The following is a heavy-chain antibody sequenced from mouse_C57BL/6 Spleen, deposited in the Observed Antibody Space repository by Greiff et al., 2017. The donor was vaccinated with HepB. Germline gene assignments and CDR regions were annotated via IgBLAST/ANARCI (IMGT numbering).Heavy chain of an antibody. CDR1: GFTFSSYA. V-gene: IGHV5-4*01. J-gene: IGHJ2*01. Sequence: EVKVEESGGGLVKPGGSLKLSCAASGFTFSSYAMSWVRQTPEKRLEWVATISDGGSYTYYPDNVKGRFTISRDNAKNNLYLQMSHLKSEDTAMYYCARDGAQFDYWGQGTTLTVSS. D-gene: IGHD3-2*02. CDR3: ARDGAQFDY. CDR2: ISDGGSYT.